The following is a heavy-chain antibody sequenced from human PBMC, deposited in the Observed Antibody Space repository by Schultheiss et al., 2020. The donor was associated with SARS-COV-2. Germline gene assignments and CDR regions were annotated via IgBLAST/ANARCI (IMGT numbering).Heavy chain of an antibody. CDR3: AREDGYREVDY. CDR2: IYYSGSI. J-gene: IGHJ4*02. V-gene: IGHV4-59*01. Sequence: SETLSLTCTVSGGSISSYYWSWIRQPPGQGLEWIAYIYYSGSINYNPSLKSRVTISVDTSKNQFSLKLSSVTAADTAVYYCAREDGYREVDYWGQGTLVTVSS. CDR1: GGSISSYY. D-gene: IGHD5-24*01.